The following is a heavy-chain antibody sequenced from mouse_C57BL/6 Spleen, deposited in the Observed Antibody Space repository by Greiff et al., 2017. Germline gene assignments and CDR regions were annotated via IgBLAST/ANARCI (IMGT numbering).Heavy chain of an antibody. CDR3: SIEGNYLRVQFYFDY. CDR2: IHPSDSDT. D-gene: IGHD2-1*01. J-gene: IGHJ2*01. V-gene: IGHV1-74*01. Sequence: QVQLQQPGAELVKPGASVKVSCKASGYTFTSYWMHWVKQRPGQGLEWIGRIHPSDSDTNYNQKFKGKATLTVDKSSSTAYMQLSSLTSADSAFYYGSIEGNYLRVQFYFDYWGQGTTLTVSS. CDR1: GYTFTSYW.